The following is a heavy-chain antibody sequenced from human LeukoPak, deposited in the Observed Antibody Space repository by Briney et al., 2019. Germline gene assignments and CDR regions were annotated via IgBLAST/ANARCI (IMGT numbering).Heavy chain of an antibody. V-gene: IGHV3-66*01. J-gene: IGHJ3*02. CDR3: ARGPVATVTTWPAFDI. Sequence: ETLSLTCTVSGGSISSYYMSWVRQAPGKGLEWVSVIYSGGSTYYADSVKGRFTISRDNSKNTLYLQINSLRVEDTAVYYCARGPVATVTTWPAFDIWGQGTMVTVSS. D-gene: IGHD4-17*01. CDR2: IYSGGST. CDR1: GGSISSYY.